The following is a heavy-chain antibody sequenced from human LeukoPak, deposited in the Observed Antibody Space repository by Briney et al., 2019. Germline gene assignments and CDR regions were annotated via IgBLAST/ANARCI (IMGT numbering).Heavy chain of an antibody. V-gene: IGHV3-11*01. J-gene: IGHJ4*02. D-gene: IGHD3-10*01. CDR2: ISSRGTTI. Sequence: PGGSLRLSCAASGFSFSDYYVSWIRQAPGKGLECVSYISSRGTTIYYADSVKGRFTISRDNAKNSLYLQMSSLRDEDTAVYYCARVHYGSGSPRHFAYWGQGTLVTVSS. CDR3: ARVHYGSGSPRHFAY. CDR1: GFSFSDYY.